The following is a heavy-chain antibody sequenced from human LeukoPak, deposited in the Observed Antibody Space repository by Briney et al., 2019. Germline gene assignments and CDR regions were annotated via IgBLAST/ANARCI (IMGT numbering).Heavy chain of an antibody. J-gene: IGHJ4*02. CDR1: GGTFSSYA. D-gene: IGHD3-16*01. CDR3: AREKAGGFGGSPARYFDY. Sequence: SVKVSCKASGGTFSSYAISWVRQAPGQGLEWMGGIIPIFGTANYAQKFQGRVTITADESTSTAYMELSSLRSEDTAVYYCAREKAGGFGGSPARYFDYWGQGTLVTVSS. CDR2: IIPIFGTA. V-gene: IGHV1-69*13.